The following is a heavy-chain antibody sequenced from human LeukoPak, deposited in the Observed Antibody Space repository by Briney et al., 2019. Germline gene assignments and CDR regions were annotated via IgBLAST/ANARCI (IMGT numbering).Heavy chain of an antibody. J-gene: IGHJ4*02. Sequence: SETLSLTCAVYGGSFSGYYWSWIRQPPGKGLEWIGEINHSGSTNYNPSLKSRVTISVDTSKNQFSLKLSSVTAADTAVYYCASIMVRGVYWGQGTLVTVSS. V-gene: IGHV4-34*01. CDR2: INHSGST. CDR1: GGSFSGYY. D-gene: IGHD3-10*01. CDR3: ASIMVRGVY.